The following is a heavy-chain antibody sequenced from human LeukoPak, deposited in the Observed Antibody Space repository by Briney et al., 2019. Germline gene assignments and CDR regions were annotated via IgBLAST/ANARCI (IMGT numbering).Heavy chain of an antibody. Sequence: PSETLSLTCTVSGGSISDYYWTWIRQPPGKGLDWMGYIYYTETTHYSPSLRSRVTISVDTSKNQFSLKVASVTAADTAVYYCARHADDFAYHYHMCVWGKGTTVTASS. CDR1: GGSISDYY. CDR2: IYYTETT. CDR3: ARHADDFAYHYHMCV. J-gene: IGHJ6*03. V-gene: IGHV4-59*08. D-gene: IGHD2-21*02.